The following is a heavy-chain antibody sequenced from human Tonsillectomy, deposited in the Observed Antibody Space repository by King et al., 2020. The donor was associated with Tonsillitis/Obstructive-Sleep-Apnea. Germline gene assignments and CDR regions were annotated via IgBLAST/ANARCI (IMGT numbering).Heavy chain of an antibody. D-gene: IGHD6-19*01. J-gene: IGHJ6*02. CDR3: ARDVPAAVAGTSMDV. Sequence: EVQLVESGGGLVKPGGSLRLSCAASGFTFSSYSMNWVRQAPGKGLEWVSSISSSSSYIYYAESVKGRFTISRDNAKNSLYLQMNSLRAEDTAVYYCARDVPAAVAGTSMDVWGQGTTVTVSS. CDR1: GFTFSSYS. CDR2: ISSSSSYI. V-gene: IGHV3-21*01.